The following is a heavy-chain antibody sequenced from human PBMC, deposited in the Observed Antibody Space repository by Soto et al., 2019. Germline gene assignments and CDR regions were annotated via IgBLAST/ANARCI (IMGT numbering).Heavy chain of an antibody. Sequence: GGSLRLSCAASGFIFSNYAMHWVRQAPGKGLEWVAVISYDGNNKYYADSVKGRFTISRDNSKNTVYLQMNSLRSEDTAVYYCARGLGSWSPIDYWGQGTLVTVSS. D-gene: IGHD6-13*01. V-gene: IGHV3-30-3*01. CDR3: ARGLGSWSPIDY. CDR2: ISYDGNNK. CDR1: GFIFSNYA. J-gene: IGHJ4*02.